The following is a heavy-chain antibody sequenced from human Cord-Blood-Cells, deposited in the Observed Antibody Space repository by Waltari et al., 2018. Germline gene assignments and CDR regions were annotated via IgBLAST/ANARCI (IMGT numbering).Heavy chain of an antibody. Sequence: QVQLQQWGAGLLKPSETLSLPCAVYGGSFSGYYWRWLRQPPGKGLEWIGEINHSGSTNYNPSLKSRVTISVDTSKNQFSLKLSSVTAADTAMYYCARGPTWGGAFDIWGQGTMVTVSS. CDR2: INHSGST. CDR3: ARGPTWGGAFDI. V-gene: IGHV4-34*01. D-gene: IGHD3-10*01. J-gene: IGHJ3*02. CDR1: GGSFSGYY.